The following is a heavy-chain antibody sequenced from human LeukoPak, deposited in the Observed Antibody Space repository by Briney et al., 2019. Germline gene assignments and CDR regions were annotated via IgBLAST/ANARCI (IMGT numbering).Heavy chain of an antibody. D-gene: IGHD6-19*01. J-gene: IGHJ5*02. Sequence: SXTLSLTCTVSGGSISSGDYYWSWIRQPPGKGLEWIGYIYHSGSSYYNPSLKSRVTISVDTSKNQFSLKMNSVTAADTAVYYCARAGRNWFDPWGQGTLVTVSS. CDR1: GGSISSGDYY. V-gene: IGHV4-30-4*01. CDR2: IYHSGSS. CDR3: ARAGRNWFDP.